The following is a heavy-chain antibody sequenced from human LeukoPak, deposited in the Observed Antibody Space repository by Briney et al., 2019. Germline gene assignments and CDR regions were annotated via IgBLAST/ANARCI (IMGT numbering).Heavy chain of an antibody. D-gene: IGHD4/OR15-4a*01. V-gene: IGHV3-21*04. J-gene: IGHJ5*02. CDR1: GFTFSSYS. Sequence: PGGSLRLSCAASGFTFSSYSMNWVRQAPGKGLEWVSSISSSSSYIYYADSVKGRFTISRDNSKNTLYLQMNSLRVEDTAIYYCAKGPPLNWFDPWGQGTLVTVSS. CDR3: AKGPPLNWFDP. CDR2: ISSSSSYI.